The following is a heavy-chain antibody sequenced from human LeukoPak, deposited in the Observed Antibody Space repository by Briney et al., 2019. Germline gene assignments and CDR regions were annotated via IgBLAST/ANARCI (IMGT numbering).Heavy chain of an antibody. CDR2: ISYDGSNK. Sequence: PGGSLRLSCAASGFTFSSYGMHWVRQAPGKGLEWVAVISYDGSNKYYADSVKGRFTISRDNSKNTLYLQMNSLRAEDTAVYYCARDPRLRKNIVVVVAATGSSYYYYYMDVWGKGTTVTVSS. D-gene: IGHD2-15*01. V-gene: IGHV3-30*03. J-gene: IGHJ6*03. CDR3: ARDPRLRKNIVVVVAATGSSYYYYYMDV. CDR1: GFTFSSYG.